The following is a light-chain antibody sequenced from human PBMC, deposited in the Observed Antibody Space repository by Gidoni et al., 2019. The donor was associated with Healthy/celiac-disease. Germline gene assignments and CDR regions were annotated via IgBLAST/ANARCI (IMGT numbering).Light chain of an antibody. J-gene: IGKJ2*01. CDR3: QQYGSSPPQT. CDR1: QRVSSSY. V-gene: IGKV3-20*01. Sequence: EIVLTQSPGTLSLSPGERATLSCRASQRVSSSYLAWYQQKPGQAPRLLIYGASSRATGIPDRFSGSGSGTDFTLTISRLEPEDFAVYYCQQYGSSPPQTFXXXTKLEIK. CDR2: GAS.